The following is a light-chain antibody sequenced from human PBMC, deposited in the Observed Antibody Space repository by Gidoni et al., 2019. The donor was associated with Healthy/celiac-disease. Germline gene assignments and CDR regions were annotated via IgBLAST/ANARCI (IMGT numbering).Light chain of an antibody. Sequence: LQQPGQSPQLLIYLGSNRASGVPDRFSGSGSGTDFTLKISRVEAEDVGVYYCMQALQTSWTFGQGTKVEIK. CDR2: LGS. CDR3: MQALQTSWT. J-gene: IGKJ1*01. V-gene: IGKV2-28*01.